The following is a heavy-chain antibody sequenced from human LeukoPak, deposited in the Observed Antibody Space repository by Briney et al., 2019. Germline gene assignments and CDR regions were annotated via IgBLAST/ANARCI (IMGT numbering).Heavy chain of an antibody. CDR1: GFTFSTYV. V-gene: IGHV3-23*01. CDR3: AKDLRYDFWSGYYPDY. D-gene: IGHD3-3*01. CDR2: ISGSGGST. Sequence: GGSLRLSCAASGFTFSTYVMSWVRQAPGKGLEWVSAISGSGGSTYYADSVKGRFTISRDNSKNTLYLQMNSLRAEDTAVYYCAKDLRYDFWSGYYPDYWGQGTLVTVSS. J-gene: IGHJ4*02.